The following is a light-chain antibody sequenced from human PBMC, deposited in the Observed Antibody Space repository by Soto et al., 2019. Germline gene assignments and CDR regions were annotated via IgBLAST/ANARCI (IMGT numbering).Light chain of an antibody. Sequence: EIVLTQSPATLSLSPGERATLSCRASQSVSSYLAWYQQKPGQAPRLLIYDASNRATGIPARFSGSGSGTDFTLTISSLEPGDFAVYYCQQRRVFGGGTKVEIK. CDR2: DAS. CDR3: QQRRV. CDR1: QSVSSY. J-gene: IGKJ4*01. V-gene: IGKV3-11*01.